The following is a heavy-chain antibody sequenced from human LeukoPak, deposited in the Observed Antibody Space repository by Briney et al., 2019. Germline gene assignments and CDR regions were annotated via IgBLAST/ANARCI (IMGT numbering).Heavy chain of an antibody. V-gene: IGHV3-23*01. CDR3: AKDSCASTSCYWDY. Sequence: PGGSLRLSCAASGFSFSTYAMNWVRQSPGRGLEWLSVISGSGGATYYADSVKGRFTISRDNSKNTLYLQMNSPTAEDTAIYYCAKDSCASTSCYWDYWGQGTLVTVSS. CDR2: ISGSGGAT. J-gene: IGHJ4*02. CDR1: GFSFSTYA. D-gene: IGHD2-2*01.